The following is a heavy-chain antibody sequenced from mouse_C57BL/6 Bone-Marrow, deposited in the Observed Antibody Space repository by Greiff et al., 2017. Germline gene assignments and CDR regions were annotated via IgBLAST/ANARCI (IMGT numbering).Heavy chain of an antibody. CDR2: IYPGDGDT. D-gene: IGHD1-1*01. Sequence: VQLQQSGPELVKPGASVKISCKASGYAFSSSWMNWVKQRPGKGLEWIGRIYPGDGDTNYNGMFKGKATLTADKSSSTAYMQLSSLTSEDSAVYFCAITTVDYWGQGTTLTVSS. CDR3: AITTVDY. J-gene: IGHJ2*01. V-gene: IGHV1-82*01. CDR1: GYAFSSSW.